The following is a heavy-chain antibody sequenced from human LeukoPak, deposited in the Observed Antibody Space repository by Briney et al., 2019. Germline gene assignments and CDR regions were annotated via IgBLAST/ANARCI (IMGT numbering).Heavy chain of an antibody. CDR3: VKGFIPEWSGFDAFDV. D-gene: IGHD3-3*01. V-gene: IGHV3-48*03. CDR1: GFTFSAYE. CDR2: MSSGGGTV. Sequence: GGSLRLSCAASGFTFSAYEMDWVRQAPGKGLEWVAYMSSGGGTVYYAESVRGRFTISRDNAKNSLYLQMNSLRAEDTAIYYCVKGFIPEWSGFDAFDVWGQGTMVTVSS. J-gene: IGHJ3*01.